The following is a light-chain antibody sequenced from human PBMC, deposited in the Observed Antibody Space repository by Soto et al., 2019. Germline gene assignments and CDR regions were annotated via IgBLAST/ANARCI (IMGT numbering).Light chain of an antibody. V-gene: IGLV2-14*01. Sequence: QSALTQPASVSGSPGQSITISCTGTSSDVGGYNYVSWYQQHPGKAPKLMIYEVSNRPSGVSNRFSGSKSGNTASLTISGLQAEDEADYYCSSYTSSSTLAFGGGTKVTV. J-gene: IGLJ2*01. CDR2: EVS. CDR3: SSYTSSSTLA. CDR1: SSDVGGYNY.